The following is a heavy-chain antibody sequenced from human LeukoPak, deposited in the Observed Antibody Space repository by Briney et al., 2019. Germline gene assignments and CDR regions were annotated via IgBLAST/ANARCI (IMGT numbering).Heavy chain of an antibody. CDR2: ISSSSSTI. V-gene: IGHV3-48*04. D-gene: IGHD1-26*01. CDR1: GFTFSSYA. J-gene: IGHJ4*02. CDR3: ARDRGGSYSAIDY. Sequence: GGSLRLSCAASGFTFSSYAMNWVRQAPGKGLEWASFISSSSSTIYYADSVKGRFTISRDNAKNSLYLQMNSLRAEDTAVYYCARDRGGSYSAIDYWGQGTLVTVSS.